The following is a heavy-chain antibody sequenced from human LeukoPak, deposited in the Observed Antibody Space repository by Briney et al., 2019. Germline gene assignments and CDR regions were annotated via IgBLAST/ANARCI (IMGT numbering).Heavy chain of an antibody. J-gene: IGHJ4*02. CDR2: IIPIFGTA. CDR1: GGTFSSYA. V-gene: IGHV1-69*13. Sequence: ASVKVSCKASGGTFSSYAISWVRQAPGQGLEWMGGIIPIFGTANYAQKFQGRVTITADESTSTAYMELSSLRSEDTAVYYCATSGVDGFDYWGQGTLVTVSS. CDR3: ATSGVDGFDY. D-gene: IGHD1/OR15-1a*01.